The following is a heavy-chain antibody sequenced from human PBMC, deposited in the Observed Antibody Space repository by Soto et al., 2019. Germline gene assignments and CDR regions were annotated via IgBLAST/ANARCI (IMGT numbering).Heavy chain of an antibody. CDR3: ATYFNIWNT. V-gene: IGHV5-51*01. Sequence: EVQLVQSGAEVKKPGESLKISCKTSGYTFSTSAIGWVRQMPGKGLEWMGIINPSDSKTTYSPSFQGQVTISAAKSISSAYLHWSSLNASDTSIYYCATYFNIWNTWGQVPLVTVS. CDR2: INPSDSKT. J-gene: IGHJ4*02. D-gene: IGHD3-3*01. CDR1: GYTFSTSA.